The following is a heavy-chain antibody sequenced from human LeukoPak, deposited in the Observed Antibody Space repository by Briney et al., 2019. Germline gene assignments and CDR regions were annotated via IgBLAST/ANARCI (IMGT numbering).Heavy chain of an antibody. D-gene: IGHD6-13*01. CDR2: MYYTGAT. CDR1: SGFISGHY. V-gene: IGHV4-59*11. CDR3: ARGRLSGSSHFDH. J-gene: IGHJ4*02. Sequence: TPSETLSLTCTVSSGFISGHYWNWIRQPPGKGLEWIAYMYYTGATHYSPSLESRATVSVDPSQNQFSLSLSSVTAADTAVYFCARGRLSGSSHFDHWGQGTLVIVSS.